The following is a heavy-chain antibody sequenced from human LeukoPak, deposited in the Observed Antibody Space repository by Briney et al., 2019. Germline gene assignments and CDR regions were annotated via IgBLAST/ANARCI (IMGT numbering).Heavy chain of an antibody. CDR1: GGTFSSYA. D-gene: IGHD2-2*01. CDR3: AREPREDIVVVPAAPYGMDV. J-gene: IGHJ6*02. V-gene: IGHV1-46*01. CDR2: INPSGGST. Sequence: GASVKVSCKASGGTFSSYAISWVRQAPGQGLEWMGIINPSGGSTSYAQKFQGRVTMTRDTSTSTVYMELSSLRSEDTAVYYCAREPREDIVVVPAAPYGMDVWGQGTTVTVSS.